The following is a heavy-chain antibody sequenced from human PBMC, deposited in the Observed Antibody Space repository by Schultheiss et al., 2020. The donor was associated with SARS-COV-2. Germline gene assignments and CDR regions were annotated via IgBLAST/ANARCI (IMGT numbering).Heavy chain of an antibody. V-gene: IGHV4-59*12. J-gene: IGHJ4*02. CDR1: GGSISGYY. Sequence: SETLSLTCTVSGGSISGYYWSWIRQPPGKGLEWIGYVFYSGSTNYNPSLKSRVTISVDTSKNQFSLKLSSVTAADTAVYYCASGVYRFLEWQERDYWGQGTLVTVSS. D-gene: IGHD3-3*01. CDR2: VFYSGST. CDR3: ASGVYRFLEWQERDY.